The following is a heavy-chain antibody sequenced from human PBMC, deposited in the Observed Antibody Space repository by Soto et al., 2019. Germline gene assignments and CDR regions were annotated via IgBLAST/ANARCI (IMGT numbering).Heavy chain of an antibody. V-gene: IGHV4-39*01. CDR3: AIRRGGGYCSGGSCYSFSF. CDR1: GGYIGSSSYY. Sequence: FVILSHTNTVAGGYIGSSSYYWRWMRTPPGKGLEWIWSIYYIVSTYYNPSLKSRVTISVDTSKNPFSLKLSSGTAADTAVYYCAIRRGGGYCSGGSCYSFSFLVRETLGAGFS. CDR2: IYYIVST. J-gene: IGHJ4*02. D-gene: IGHD2-15*01.